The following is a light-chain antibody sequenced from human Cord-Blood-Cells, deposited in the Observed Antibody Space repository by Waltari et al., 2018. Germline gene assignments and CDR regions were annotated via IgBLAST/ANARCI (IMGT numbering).Light chain of an antibody. J-gene: IGKJ1*01. CDR3: QQYGSSRWT. CDR1: QSVSSSY. V-gene: IGKV3-20*01. CDR2: GAS. Sequence: QSPGTLSLSPGERATLSCRASQSVSSSYLAWYQQKPGQAPRLLIYGASSRATGIPDRFSGSGSGTDFTLTISRLEPEDFAVYYCQQYGSSRWTFGQGTKVEIK.